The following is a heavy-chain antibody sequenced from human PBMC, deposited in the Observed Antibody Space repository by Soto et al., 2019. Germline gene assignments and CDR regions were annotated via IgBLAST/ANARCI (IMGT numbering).Heavy chain of an antibody. CDR3: AGEPFQGFGS. V-gene: IGHV3-66*01. Sequence: EVQLVESGGGLVQPGGSLRLSCAASGFTVGNNYMIWVRQAPTKGLEWLSVLFGAGRTYYADSVKGRFTVSRDSSENTLFLQINNLRAEDTAVYYCAGEPFQGFGSWGHGTLVTVSS. J-gene: IGHJ5*01. CDR1: GFTVGNNY. CDR2: LFGAGRT.